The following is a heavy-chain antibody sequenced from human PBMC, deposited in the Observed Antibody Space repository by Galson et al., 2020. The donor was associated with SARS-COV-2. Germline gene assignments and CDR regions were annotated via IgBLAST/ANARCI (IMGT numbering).Heavy chain of an antibody. CDR3: ARHDFYYDSSGYVNWYFDL. CDR1: GYSFTSYW. CDR2: IDPRDYYT. Sequence: KIGESLKIYCKGSGYSFTSYWISWVRQLPGKGLEWMGRIDPRDYYTNYSQSFQGHVTISADKYISTAYLQWSSLKASDTAMYYCARHDFYYDSSGYVNWYFDLWGRGTLVTVSS. D-gene: IGHD3-22*01. V-gene: IGHV5-10-1*01. J-gene: IGHJ2*01.